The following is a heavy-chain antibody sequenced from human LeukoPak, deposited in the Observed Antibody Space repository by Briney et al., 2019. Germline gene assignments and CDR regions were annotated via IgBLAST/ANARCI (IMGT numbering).Heavy chain of an antibody. CDR3: ARDEAIFGVVTRNWFDP. V-gene: IGHV1-24*01. D-gene: IGHD3-3*01. CDR2: FDPEDGET. J-gene: IGHJ5*02. Sequence: ASVKVSCKVSGYTLTELSMHWVRQAPGKGLEWMGGFDPEDGETIYAQKFQGRVTMTEDTSTDTAYMELSSLRSEDTAVYYCARDEAIFGVVTRNWFDPWGQGTLVTVSS. CDR1: GYTLTELS.